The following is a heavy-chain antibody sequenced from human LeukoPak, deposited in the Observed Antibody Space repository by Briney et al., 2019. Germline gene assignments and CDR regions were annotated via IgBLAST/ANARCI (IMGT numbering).Heavy chain of an antibody. CDR3: AGAYYYYYYMDV. CDR1: GGSFSGYY. J-gene: IGHJ6*03. V-gene: IGHV4-34*01. Sequence: PSETLSLTCAVYGGSFSGYYWSWIRQPPGKGLEWIGSIYHSWSTYYNPSLKSRVTISVDTSKNQFSLKLSSVTAADTAVYYCAGAYYYYYYMDVWGKGTTVTISS. CDR2: IYHSWST.